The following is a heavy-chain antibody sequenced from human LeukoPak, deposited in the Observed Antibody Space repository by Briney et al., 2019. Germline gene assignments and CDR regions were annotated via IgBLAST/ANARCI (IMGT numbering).Heavy chain of an antibody. D-gene: IGHD1-26*01. V-gene: IGHV4-30-4*01. CDR1: GGSISSGDYY. CDR3: ARVPSRLVGAFDY. Sequence: ASETLSLTCTVSGGSISSGDYYWSWIRQPPGKGLEWIGYIYYSGSTYYNPSLKSRVTISVDTSKNQFSLKLSSVTAADTAVYYCARVPSRLVGAFDYWGQGTLVTVSS. CDR2: IYYSGST. J-gene: IGHJ4*02.